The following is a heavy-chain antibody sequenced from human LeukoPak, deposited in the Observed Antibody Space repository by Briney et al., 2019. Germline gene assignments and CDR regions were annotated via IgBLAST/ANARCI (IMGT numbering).Heavy chain of an antibody. CDR1: GGSISSYY. V-gene: IGHV4-59*01. CDR2: IYYSGST. J-gene: IGHJ6*02. D-gene: IGHD6-13*01. CDR3: ARDSSKGQQLAQINYYYYGMDV. Sequence: SETLSLTCTVSGGSISSYYWSWIRQPPGKGLEWIGYIYYSGSTNYNPSLKSRVTISVDTSKNQFSLKLSSVTAADTAVYYCARDSSKGQQLAQINYYYYGMDVWGQGTTVTVSS.